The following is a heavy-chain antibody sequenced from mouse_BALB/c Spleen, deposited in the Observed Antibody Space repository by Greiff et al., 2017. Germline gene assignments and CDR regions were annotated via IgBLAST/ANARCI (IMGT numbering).Heavy chain of an antibody. CDR2: IDPANGNT. Sequence: EVQLQQSGAELVKPGASVKLSCTASGFNIKDTYMHWVKQRPEQGLEWIGRIDPANGNTKYDPKFQGKATITADTSSNTAYLQLSSLTSEDTAVYYCARYGNHFSMDYWGQGTSVTVSS. J-gene: IGHJ4*01. V-gene: IGHV14-3*02. D-gene: IGHD2-1*01. CDR1: GFNIKDTY. CDR3: ARYGNHFSMDY.